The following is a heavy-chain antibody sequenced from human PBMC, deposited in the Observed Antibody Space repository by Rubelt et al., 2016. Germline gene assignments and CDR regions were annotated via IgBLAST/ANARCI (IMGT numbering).Heavy chain of an antibody. CDR2: IYYSGST. CDR3: ASLKQRYYFDY. CDR1: GGSISSGGYY. J-gene: IGHJ4*02. Sequence: QVQLQESGPGLVKPSQTLSLTCTVSGGSISSGGYYWSWIRQYPGKGLEWIGYIYYSGSTYYNPSLKSRITISVDTSKNQCSLKLSSMTAADTAGYYCASLKQRYYFDYWGQGTLVTVSS. D-gene: IGHD6-25*01. V-gene: IGHV4-31*03.